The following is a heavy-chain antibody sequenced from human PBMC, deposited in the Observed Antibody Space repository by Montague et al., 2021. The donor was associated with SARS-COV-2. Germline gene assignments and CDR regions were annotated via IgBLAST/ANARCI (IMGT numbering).Heavy chain of an antibody. Sequence: SETLSLTCSVSGVSTNNSGLYYWAWVRQPPGKGLEWIGSVSSNGNMYHNPPFKSRAIIFQDTSGNQFSLRLTSVTAADTAVYYCARLRDGVVPSPILGVGPFYSYYYMDVWGRGTPVTVSS. CDR3: ARLRDGVVPSPILGVGPFYSYYYMDV. J-gene: IGHJ6*03. CDR1: GVSTNNSGLYY. CDR2: VSSNGNM. D-gene: IGHD3-10*01. V-gene: IGHV4-39*01.